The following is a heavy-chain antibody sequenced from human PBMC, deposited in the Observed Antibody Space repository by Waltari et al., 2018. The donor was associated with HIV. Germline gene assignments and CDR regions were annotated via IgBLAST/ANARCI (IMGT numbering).Heavy chain of an antibody. CDR1: GFTLSSYS. V-gene: IGHV3-21*01. CDR3: ARVNHYYGMDV. J-gene: IGHJ6*02. Sequence: EVQLVESGGGLVKPGGSRRISCSAPGFTLSSYSMNWVRQAPGKGLEWVSSISSSSSYIYYADSVKGRFTISRDNAKNSLYLQMNSLSAEDTAVYYCARVNHYYGMDVWGQGTTVTVSS. CDR2: ISSSSSYI.